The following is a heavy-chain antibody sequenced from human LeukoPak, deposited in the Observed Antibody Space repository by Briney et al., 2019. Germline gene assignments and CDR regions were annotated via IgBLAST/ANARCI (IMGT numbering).Heavy chain of an antibody. Sequence: ASVTVSCKSSGYTFTDYYMHWVGQAPGQGLEWMGWINPNSGGTNSALKFQGRVTITRDRSISTAYIELSGLRSDDTAVYYCARCDYGDYGGYLDYWGQGTLVTVSS. D-gene: IGHD4-17*01. CDR3: ARCDYGDYGGYLDY. CDR1: GYTFTDYY. CDR2: INPNSGGT. J-gene: IGHJ4*02. V-gene: IGHV1-2*02.